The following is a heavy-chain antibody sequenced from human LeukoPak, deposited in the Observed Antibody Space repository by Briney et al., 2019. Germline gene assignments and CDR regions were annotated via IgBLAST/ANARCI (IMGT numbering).Heavy chain of an antibody. CDR3: ARGCSSTSCYYNWFDP. V-gene: IGHV3-23*01. Sequence: GGSLRLSCAASGFTFSSYAMSWVRQAPGKGLEWVSAISGSGGSTYYADSVKGRFTISRDNSKNTLYLQMNSLRAEDTAVYYCARGCSSTSCYYNWFDPWGQGTLVTVSS. J-gene: IGHJ5*02. CDR1: GFTFSSYA. D-gene: IGHD2-2*01. CDR2: ISGSGGST.